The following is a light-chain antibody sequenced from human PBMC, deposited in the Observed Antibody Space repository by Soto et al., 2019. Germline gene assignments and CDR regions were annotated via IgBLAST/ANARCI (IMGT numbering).Light chain of an antibody. V-gene: IGKV1-5*01. Sequence: DIQMTPSPPTLSASVGDRVTITCRASQSISSWLAWYQKKPGKAPKLLIYDASSLESGVPSRFSGSGSGTEFTLTISSLQPDDFATYYCKQYNSYSGTFGQGTKVDSK. CDR3: KQYNSYSGT. CDR1: QSISSW. CDR2: DAS. J-gene: IGKJ1*01.